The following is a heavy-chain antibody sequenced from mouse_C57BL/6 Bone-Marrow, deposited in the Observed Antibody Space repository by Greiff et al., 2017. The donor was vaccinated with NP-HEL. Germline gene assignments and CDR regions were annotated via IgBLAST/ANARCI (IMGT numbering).Heavy chain of an antibody. CDR3: ARNWDWFAY. CDR1: GYTFTSYW. J-gene: IGHJ3*01. V-gene: IGHV1-50*01. CDR2: IDPSDSYT. Sequence: VQLQQPGAELVKPGASVKLSCKASGYTFTSYWMQWVKQRPGQGLEWIGEIDPSDSYTNYNQKFKGKATLTVDTSSSTAYMRLSSLTSEDSAVYYCARNWDWFAYWGQGTLVTVSA. D-gene: IGHD4-1*01.